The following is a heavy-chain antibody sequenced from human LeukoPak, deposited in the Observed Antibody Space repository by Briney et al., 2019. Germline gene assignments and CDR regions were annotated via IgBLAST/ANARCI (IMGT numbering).Heavy chain of an antibody. D-gene: IGHD2-2*02. V-gene: IGHV3-30*03. CDR2: ISYDGSNK. CDR1: GFTFSSYG. J-gene: IGHJ4*02. Sequence: GGSLRLSCAASGFTFSSYGMHWVRQAPGKGLEWVAVISYDGSNKYYADSVKGRFTISRGNSKNTLYLQMNSLRAEDTAVYYCARALYLRHPYDYWGQGTLVTVSS. CDR3: ARALYLRHPYDY.